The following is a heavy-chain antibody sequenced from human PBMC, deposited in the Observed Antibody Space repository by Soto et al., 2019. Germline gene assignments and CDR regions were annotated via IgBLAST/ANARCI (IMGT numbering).Heavy chain of an antibody. CDR2: IWYDGSNK. V-gene: IGHV3-33*01. Sequence: GGYLRLPCDGSGFILSRYGLLLVRRARGKGLEWMSVIWYDGSNKYYADSVKGRFTISRDNSKNTLYLQMNSLRAEYTAVYYCARDPGAAQAFDYWGQGTLVTVPS. J-gene: IGHJ4*02. D-gene: IGHD6-25*01. CDR3: ARDPGAAQAFDY. CDR1: GFILSRYG.